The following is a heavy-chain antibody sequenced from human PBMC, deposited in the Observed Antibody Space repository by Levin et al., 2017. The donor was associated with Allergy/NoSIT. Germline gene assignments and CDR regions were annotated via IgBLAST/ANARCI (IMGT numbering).Heavy chain of an antibody. CDR2: IRSKAYGGTT. V-gene: IGHV3-49*03. CDR3: TRGTSGGDYDFWSGYYRDFDY. D-gene: IGHD3-3*01. Sequence: GGSLRLSCTASGFTFGDYAMSWFRQAPGKGLEWVGFIRSKAYGGTTEYAASVKGRFTISRDDSKSIAYLQMNSLKTEDTAVYYCTRGTSGGDYDFWSGYYRDFDYWGQGTLVTVSS. CDR1: GFTFGDYA. J-gene: IGHJ4*02.